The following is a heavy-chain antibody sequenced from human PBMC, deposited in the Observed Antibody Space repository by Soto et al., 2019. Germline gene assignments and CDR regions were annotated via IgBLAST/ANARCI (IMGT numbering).Heavy chain of an antibody. J-gene: IGHJ5*02. D-gene: IGHD3-3*01. CDR3: ARDCEWSGRGYNWFDP. CDR2: IIPIFGTA. Sequence: QVQLVQSGAEVKKPGSSVKVSCKASGGTFSSYAISWVRQAPGQGLEWMGGIIPIFGTANYAQKFQGRVTITANKSTSTAYMELSSLRSEDTAVYYCARDCEWSGRGYNWFDPWGQGTLVTVSS. V-gene: IGHV1-69*06. CDR1: GGTFSSYA.